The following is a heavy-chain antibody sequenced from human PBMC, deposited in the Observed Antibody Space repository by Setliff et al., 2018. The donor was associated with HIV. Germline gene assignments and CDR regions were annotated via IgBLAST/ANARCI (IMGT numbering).Heavy chain of an antibody. V-gene: IGHV1-18*01. Sequence: ASVKVSCKASGYTFTSYGISWVRQAPGQGLEWTGWISAYNGNTNYAQKFQGRVTMTRDTSTSTVYMELSSLRSEDTAVYYCARDRRDGLYYHGMDVWGQGTTVTVSS. D-gene: IGHD5-12*01. CDR3: ARDRRDGLYYHGMDV. CDR1: GYTFTSYG. CDR2: ISAYNGNT. J-gene: IGHJ6*02.